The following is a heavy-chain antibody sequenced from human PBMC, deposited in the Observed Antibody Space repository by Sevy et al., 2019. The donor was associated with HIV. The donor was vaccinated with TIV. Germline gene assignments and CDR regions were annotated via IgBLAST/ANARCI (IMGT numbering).Heavy chain of an antibody. J-gene: IGHJ4*02. CDR1: GYTFTSYA. CDR3: ARAATIRDRTRGYYFDY. V-gene: IGHV1-3*01. D-gene: IGHD5-12*01. Sequence: ASVKVSCKASGYTFTSYAMHWVRQAPGQRLEWMGWINAGNGNTKYSQKFQGRVTITRDTSASTAYMELSSLRSEDTAVSYCARAATIRDRTRGYYFDYWGQGTLVTVSS. CDR2: INAGNGNT.